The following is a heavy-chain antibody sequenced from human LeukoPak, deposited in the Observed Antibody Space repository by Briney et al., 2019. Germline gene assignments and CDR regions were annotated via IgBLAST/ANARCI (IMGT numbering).Heavy chain of an antibody. CDR1: GSTSSAYW. Sequence: GGSLRLSCAASGSTSSAYWMSWVRQAPGKGLEWVANLKQDGSEKYYVDSVKGRFTISRDNAKNSLYLQMNSLRGEDTAVYYCARDDGFYSASGIYQNYFDHWGQGILVTVSP. J-gene: IGHJ4*02. CDR2: LKQDGSEK. V-gene: IGHV3-7*01. D-gene: IGHD3-10*01. CDR3: ARDDGFYSASGIYQNYFDH.